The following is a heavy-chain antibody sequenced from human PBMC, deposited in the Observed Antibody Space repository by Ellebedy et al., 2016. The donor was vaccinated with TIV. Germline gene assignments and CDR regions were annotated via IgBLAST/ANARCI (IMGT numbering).Heavy chain of an antibody. J-gene: IGHJ4*02. V-gene: IGHV4-59*12. Sequence: MPSETLSLTCIVSGGSISSYYWSRIRQPPGKGLEWVGYFSSSGNTNYNPSLKSRVTTSIDTSKNQFSLKLSFVTAADTAVYYCASTEYFGFWGYWGQGTLVTVSS. CDR1: GGSISSYY. CDR3: ASTEYFGFWGY. D-gene: IGHD3-3*01. CDR2: FSSSGNT.